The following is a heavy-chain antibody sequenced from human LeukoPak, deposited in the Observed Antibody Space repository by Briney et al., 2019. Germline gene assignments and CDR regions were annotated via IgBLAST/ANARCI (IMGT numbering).Heavy chain of an antibody. CDR2: IYLGDSDT. CDR1: GDSIITYW. D-gene: IGHD3-10*01. Sequence: GESLKISCEVSGDSIITYWIGWVRQMPGKGLEWMGIIYLGDSDTRYSPSFQGQVTISADKSISTAYLQWSSLKASDTAMYYCARSSMVRGVSGYFDYWGQGTLVTVSS. CDR3: ARSSMVRGVSGYFDY. J-gene: IGHJ4*02. V-gene: IGHV5-51*01.